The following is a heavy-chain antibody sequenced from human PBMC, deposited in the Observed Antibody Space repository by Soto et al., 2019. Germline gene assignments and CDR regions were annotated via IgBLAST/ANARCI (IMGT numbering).Heavy chain of an antibody. CDR2: IKSKTDGGTT. CDR1: GFTFSNAW. V-gene: IGHV3-15*01. D-gene: IGHD3-22*01. Sequence: WGSLRLSCAASGFTFSNAWMSWVRQAPGKGLEWVGRIKSKTDGGTTDYAAPVKGRFTISRDDSKNTLYLQMNSLKTEDTAVYYCTTDILPSYYYDSSGYFEIDYWGQGTLVTVSS. CDR3: TTDILPSYYYDSSGYFEIDY. J-gene: IGHJ4*02.